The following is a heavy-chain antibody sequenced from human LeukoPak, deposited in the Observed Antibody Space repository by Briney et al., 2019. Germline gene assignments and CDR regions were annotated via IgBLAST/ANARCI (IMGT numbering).Heavy chain of an antibody. CDR2: IYHSGST. Sequence: PSETLSLTCTVSGYSISSGYYWGWIRQPPGKGLEWIGSIYHSGSTYYNPSLKSRVTMTVDTSKNQFSLKLSSVTAADTAVYYCARLWFGELLSFDYWGQGALATVSS. CDR3: ARLWFGELLSFDY. CDR1: GYSISSGYY. D-gene: IGHD3-10*01. V-gene: IGHV4-38-2*02. J-gene: IGHJ4*02.